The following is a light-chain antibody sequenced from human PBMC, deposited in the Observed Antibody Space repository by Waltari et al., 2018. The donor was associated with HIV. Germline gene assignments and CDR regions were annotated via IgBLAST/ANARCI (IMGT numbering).Light chain of an antibody. CDR2: DVT. Sequence: QSALTQPASVSGSPGQSITIPCIGSNNDVGDYNHVAWYQQHPDKAPKLRIYDVTNRPPGVSNRFSCSKSGNTASLAISGLQAEDEADYFCTAYKYSTRSYVFGTGTKVTVL. CDR3: TAYKYSTRSYV. V-gene: IGLV2-14*03. CDR1: NNDVGDYNH. J-gene: IGLJ1*01.